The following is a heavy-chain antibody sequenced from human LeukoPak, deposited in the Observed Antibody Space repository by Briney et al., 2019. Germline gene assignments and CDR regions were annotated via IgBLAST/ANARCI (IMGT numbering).Heavy chain of an antibody. CDR1: GYTFTGYY. J-gene: IGHJ6*03. V-gene: IGHV1-2*02. Sequence: ASVKVSCKASGYTFTGYYLHWLRQAPGQGLEWMGWINPNNGGTKYAQKFQDRFTMTRDTSISTVYMELTRLRSGDTAVYYCARDPAHYYFLDVWGRGTTVTVSS. CDR2: INPNNGGT. CDR3: ARDPAHYYFLDV.